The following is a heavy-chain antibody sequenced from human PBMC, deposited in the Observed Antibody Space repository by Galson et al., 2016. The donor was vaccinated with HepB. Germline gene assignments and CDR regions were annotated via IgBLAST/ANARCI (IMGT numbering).Heavy chain of an antibody. J-gene: IGHJ4*02. D-gene: IGHD1-14*01. CDR2: IHYSGST. CDR1: GGSISRSGYY. Sequence: SETLSPTCTVSGGSISRSGYYWGWIRQSPGKGLEWIGIIHYSGSTYHNPSLNSRLTISVDTSKNQYSLKLRSVTAADTAVYYCATTLRGFTTECYFDYWGQGTLVTVSS. CDR3: ATTLRGFTTECYFDY. V-gene: IGHV4-39*01.